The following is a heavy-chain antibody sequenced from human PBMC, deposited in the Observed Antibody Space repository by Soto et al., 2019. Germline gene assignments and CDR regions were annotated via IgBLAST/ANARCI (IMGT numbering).Heavy chain of an antibody. V-gene: IGHV4-30-2*01. CDR3: ARATYDYVWGSYRPTHFDY. D-gene: IGHD3-16*02. CDR2: IYHSGST. J-gene: IGHJ4*02. Sequence: SETLSLTCAVSGGSISSGGYSWSWIRQPPGKGLEWIGYIYHSGSTYYNPSLKSRVTISVDRSKNQFSLKLSSVTAADTAVYYCARATYDYVWGSYRPTHFDYWGQGTLVTVSS. CDR1: GGSISSGGYS.